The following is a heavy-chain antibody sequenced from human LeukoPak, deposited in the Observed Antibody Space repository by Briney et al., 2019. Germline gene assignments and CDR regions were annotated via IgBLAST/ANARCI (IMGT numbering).Heavy chain of an antibody. CDR3: ARLHGSGSYYPNGPIDY. V-gene: IGHV5-51*01. CDR1: GYSFTSYW. J-gene: IGHJ4*02. CDR2: IYPGDSDT. D-gene: IGHD3-10*01. Sequence: GESLKISCKGSGYSFTSYWIGWVRQMPGKGLEWMGIIYPGDSDTRYSPSFQGQVTISADKSISTAYLQWSGLKASDTAMYYCARLHGSGSYYPNGPIDYWGQGTLVTVSS.